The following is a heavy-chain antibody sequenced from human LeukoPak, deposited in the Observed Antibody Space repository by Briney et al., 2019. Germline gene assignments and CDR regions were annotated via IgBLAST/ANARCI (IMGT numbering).Heavy chain of an antibody. CDR2: IYYSGST. V-gene: IGHV4-39*01. J-gene: IGHJ4*02. CDR1: GGSIFSSSYY. CDR3: ARGGTIFGVVIRSAYFDY. Sequence: ASETLSLTCTVSGGSIFSSSYYWAWIRQSPGKGLESIGSIYYSGSTYYNPSLQSRVTISLDRSKNQFSLKLSSVTAADTAVYYCARGGTIFGVVIRSAYFDYWGQGTLVTVSS. D-gene: IGHD3-3*01.